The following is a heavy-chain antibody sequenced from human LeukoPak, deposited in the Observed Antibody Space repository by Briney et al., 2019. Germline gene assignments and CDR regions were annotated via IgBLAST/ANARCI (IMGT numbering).Heavy chain of an antibody. CDR3: ARVEYGGNFDY. CDR1: GGSISSGSYY. CDR2: IYYSGST. V-gene: IGHV4-61*01. Sequence: SETLSLTCTVSGGSISSGSYYWSWIRQPPGKGLEWIGYIYYSGSTNYNPSLKSRVTISVDTSKNQFSLKLSSVTAADTAVYYCARVEYGGNFDYWGQGTLVTVSS. D-gene: IGHD4-23*01. J-gene: IGHJ4*02.